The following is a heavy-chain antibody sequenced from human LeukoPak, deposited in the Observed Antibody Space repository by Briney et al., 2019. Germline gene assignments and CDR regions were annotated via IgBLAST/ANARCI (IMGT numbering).Heavy chain of an antibody. CDR3: VRLRRNSDTSGFYYYDF. CDR1: GYTFSSYS. J-gene: IGHJ4*02. D-gene: IGHD3-22*01. V-gene: IGHV3-21*01. Sequence: KAGGSLRLSCVASGYTFSSYSINWVRQAPGKGLEWVSSISVRSNYIYYADSVRGRFSISRDDARDSLYLQMNSLRAEDTAVYYCVRLRRNSDTSGFYYYDFWGQGTLVTVSS. CDR2: ISVRSNYI.